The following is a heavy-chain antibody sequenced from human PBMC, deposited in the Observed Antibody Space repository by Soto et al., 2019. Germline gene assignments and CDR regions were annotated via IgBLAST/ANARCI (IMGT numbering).Heavy chain of an antibody. CDR1: GFTFSSYE. CDR2: ISSSGSNI. Sequence: EVQLVESGGGLVQPGGSLRLSCAASGFTFSSYEMNWVRQAPGKGLEWVSYISSSGSNIYYADSVKGRFTISRDNAKNALYLQMNSLRAEDTAVYYCARVPRDSRHFDYWGQGTLVTVSS. D-gene: IGHD6-13*01. J-gene: IGHJ4*02. CDR3: ARVPRDSRHFDY. V-gene: IGHV3-48*03.